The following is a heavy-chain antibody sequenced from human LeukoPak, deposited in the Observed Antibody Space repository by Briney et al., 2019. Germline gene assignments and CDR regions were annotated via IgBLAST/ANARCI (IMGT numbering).Heavy chain of an antibody. J-gene: IGHJ4*02. CDR2: IYSGGST. CDR3: ARDGLSSSSGYDY. D-gene: IGHD6-19*01. V-gene: IGHV3-66*01. Sequence: GGSLRLSCAASGFTVSSNYMSWVRQAPGKGLEWVSVIYSGGSTYYADSVKGRFTISRDNSKNTLYLQMNSLRAEDTAVYYCARDGLSSSSGYDYWGQGTLVTVSS. CDR1: GFTVSSNY.